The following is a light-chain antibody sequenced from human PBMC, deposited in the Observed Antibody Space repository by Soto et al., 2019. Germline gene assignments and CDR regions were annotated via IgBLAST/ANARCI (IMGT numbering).Light chain of an antibody. CDR1: QSISSW. CDR3: QQYNSYWT. CDR2: DAS. J-gene: IGKJ1*01. Sequence: DIPMTQSPSTLSASVGDRVTITCRASQSISSWLAWYQQKPGKARKLLIYDASSLESGVPSRFSGSGSGTEFTLTISSLQPDQFATYYCQQYNSYWTFGQGTKVEIK. V-gene: IGKV1-5*01.